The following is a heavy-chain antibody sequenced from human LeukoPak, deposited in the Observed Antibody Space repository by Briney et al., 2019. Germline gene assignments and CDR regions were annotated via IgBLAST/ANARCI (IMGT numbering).Heavy chain of an antibody. J-gene: IGHJ5*02. Sequence: SETLSLTCAVSGGSISSGGYSWSWIRQPPGKGLEWIGYIYHSGSTYYNPSLKSRVTILVDRSKNQFSLKLSSVTAADTAVYYCARGSYYDSSGYYRHNWFDPWGQGTLVTVSS. CDR2: IYHSGST. D-gene: IGHD3-22*01. V-gene: IGHV4-30-2*01. CDR3: ARGSYYDSSGYYRHNWFDP. CDR1: GGSISSGGYS.